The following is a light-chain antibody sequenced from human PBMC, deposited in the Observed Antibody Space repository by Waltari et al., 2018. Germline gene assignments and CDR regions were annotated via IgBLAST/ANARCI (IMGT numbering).Light chain of an antibody. V-gene: IGKV3-15*01. CDR1: QSVSSN. Sequence: EIVMTQSPATLSVSPGERATLSCRASQSVSSNLAWYQQKPGQAPRLLIYGASTRATGIPARFSGSGSWTEFTLTISSLQSEDVAVYYCQQYNNWPLALTFGGGTKVEIK. J-gene: IGKJ4*01. CDR3: QQYNNWPLALT. CDR2: GAS.